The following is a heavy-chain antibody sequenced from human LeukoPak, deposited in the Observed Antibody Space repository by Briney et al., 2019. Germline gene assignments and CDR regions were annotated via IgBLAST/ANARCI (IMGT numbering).Heavy chain of an antibody. CDR1: GGSFSGYY. Sequence: SETLSLTCAVYGGSFSGYYWSWIRQPPGKGLERIGEINHSGSTNYNPSLKSRVTISVDTSKNQFSLKLSSVTAADTAVYYCARARLIVVVPAAILQDNWFDPWGQGTLVTVSS. CDR3: ARARLIVVVPAAILQDNWFDP. J-gene: IGHJ5*02. CDR2: INHSGST. D-gene: IGHD2-2*01. V-gene: IGHV4-34*01.